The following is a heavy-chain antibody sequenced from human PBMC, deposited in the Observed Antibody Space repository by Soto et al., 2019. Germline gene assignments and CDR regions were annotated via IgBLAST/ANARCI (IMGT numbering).Heavy chain of an antibody. CDR1: AGSLSNYY. CDR3: ARGGRGSGLYFLYYFDL. CDR2: IYHTGST. D-gene: IGHD3-16*01. Sequence: SETLSLTCSVSAGSLSNYYWTWIRQSPGKGLEWIGEIYHTGSTKYNPSLKSRVAISVDMSKNQFSLTLSSVTPADTAVYYCARGGRGSGLYFLYYFDLWGQGTLVTVSS. J-gene: IGHJ4*02. V-gene: IGHV4-59*01.